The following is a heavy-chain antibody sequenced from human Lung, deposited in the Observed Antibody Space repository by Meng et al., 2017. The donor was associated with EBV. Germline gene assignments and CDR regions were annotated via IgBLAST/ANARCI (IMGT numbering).Heavy chain of an antibody. CDR2: INPNSGGA. V-gene: IGHV1-2*06. CDR1: AYPFAGYY. J-gene: IGHJ2*01. D-gene: IGHD3-16*01. CDR3: AREGLVGDLRYFDL. Sequence: QVEGVQLGAEVKKPGASVKVSCKASAYPFAGYYMHWVRQAPGQGLEWMGRINPNSGGANYAQKFQGRVTMTRDTSISTAYMELSRLRSDDTAVYYCAREGLVGDLRYFDLWGRGTLVTVSS.